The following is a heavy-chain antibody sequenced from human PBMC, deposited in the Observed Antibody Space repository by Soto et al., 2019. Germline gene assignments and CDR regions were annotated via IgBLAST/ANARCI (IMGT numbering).Heavy chain of an antibody. CDR1: GYTFTGYY. D-gene: IGHD6-13*01. CDR2: INPNSGGT. CDR3: ARRTIAAALFDP. Sequence: AASVKVSCKASGYTFTGYYMHWVRQAPGQGLEWMGWINPNSGGTNYAQKFQGRVTMTRDTSISTAYMELSRLRSDDTAVYYCARRTIAAALFDPWGQGTLVTVSS. J-gene: IGHJ5*02. V-gene: IGHV1-2*02.